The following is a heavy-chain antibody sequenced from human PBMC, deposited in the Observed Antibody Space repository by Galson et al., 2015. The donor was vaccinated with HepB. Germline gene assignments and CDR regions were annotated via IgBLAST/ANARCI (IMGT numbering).Heavy chain of an antibody. V-gene: IGHV3-9*01. CDR1: GFTFDDYA. D-gene: IGHD5-18*01. J-gene: IGHJ4*02. Sequence: SLRLSCAASGFTFDDYAMHWVRQAPGKGLEWVSGISWNSVRIDYADSVKGRFTFSRDNAKNSLYLQMNSLRPEDTALYYCAKDLRSGIQRQTYFDYWGQGTLVTVSS. CDR2: ISWNSVRI. CDR3: AKDLRSGIQRQTYFDY.